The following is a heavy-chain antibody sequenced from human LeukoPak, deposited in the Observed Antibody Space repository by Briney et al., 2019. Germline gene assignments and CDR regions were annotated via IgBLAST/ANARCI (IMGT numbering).Heavy chain of an antibody. CDR1: GGSISSGDYY. D-gene: IGHD3-10*01. CDR3: AREMVRGVTPEHFDY. Sequence: PSETLSPTCTVSGGSISSGDYYWSWIRQPPGKGLEWIGYIYYSGSTYYNPSLKSRVTISVDTSKNQFSLKLSSVTAADTAVYYCAREMVRGVTPEHFDYWGQGTLVTVSS. J-gene: IGHJ4*02. V-gene: IGHV4-30-4*01. CDR2: IYYSGST.